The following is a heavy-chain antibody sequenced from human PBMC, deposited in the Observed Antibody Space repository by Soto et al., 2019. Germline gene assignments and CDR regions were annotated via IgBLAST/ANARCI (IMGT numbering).Heavy chain of an antibody. V-gene: IGHV1-46*03. CDR3: TSRYTDNGFGY. Sequence: GASVKVSCKASGSTFTTYYMHWVRQAPGQGLEWMGVINPGGGSTYSPQKFQGRVTMTWDTSTTTVYLDLSSLTSEDTAMYFCTSRYTDNGFGYWGQGTLVTVSS. J-gene: IGHJ5*01. CDR1: GSTFTTYY. CDR2: INPGGGST. D-gene: IGHD3-16*02.